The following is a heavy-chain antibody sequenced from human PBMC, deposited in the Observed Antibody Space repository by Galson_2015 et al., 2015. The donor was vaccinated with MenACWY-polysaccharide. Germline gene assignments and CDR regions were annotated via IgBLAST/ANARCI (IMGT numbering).Heavy chain of an antibody. D-gene: IGHD3-22*01. CDR1: GYTFGSYA. CDR2: INTNTGNP. V-gene: IGHV7-4-1*02. J-gene: IGHJ3*02. Sequence: SVKVSCKASGYTFGSYALNWVRQAPGQGLEWMGWINTNTGNPTSAPGFTGRIVFSLDTSVSTAYLQISSLKAEDTAVYCCARESEYYDSFDGFDIWGQGTMVTVSS. CDR3: ARESEYYDSFDGFDI.